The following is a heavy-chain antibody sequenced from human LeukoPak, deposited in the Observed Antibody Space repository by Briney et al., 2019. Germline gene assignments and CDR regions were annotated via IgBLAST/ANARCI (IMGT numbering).Heavy chain of an antibody. V-gene: IGHV3-23*01. CDR2: ISGSGGST. CDR3: AKVAEAVTYYFYYYGMDV. Sequence: PGGSLRLSCAASGFTFSSYAMSWVRQAPGKGLELVSVISGSGGSTYYADSVKGRFTISRDNSKNTLSLQMNSLRAEDTAVYYCAKVAEAVTYYFYYYGMDVWGQGTTVTVSS. D-gene: IGHD4-11*01. CDR1: GFTFSSYA. J-gene: IGHJ6*02.